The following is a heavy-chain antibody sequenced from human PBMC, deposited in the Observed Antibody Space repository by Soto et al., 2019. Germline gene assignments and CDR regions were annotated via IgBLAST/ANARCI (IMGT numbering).Heavy chain of an antibody. V-gene: IGHV1-69*13. CDR1: GGTFSSYA. J-gene: IGHJ6*02. Sequence: GASVKVSCQASGGTFSSYAISWVRQAPGQGLEWMGGIIPIFGTANYAQKFQGRVTITADESTSTAYMELSSLRSEDTAVYYCARGAVDIGATLWRGPYYYYGMDVWGQGTTVTVSS. CDR2: IIPIFGTA. CDR3: ARGAVDIGATLWRGPYYYYGMDV. D-gene: IGHD5-12*01.